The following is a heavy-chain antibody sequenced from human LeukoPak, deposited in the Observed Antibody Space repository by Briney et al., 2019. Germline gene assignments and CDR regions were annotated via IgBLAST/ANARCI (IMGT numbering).Heavy chain of an antibody. Sequence: GGSLRLSCAASGFTASSNYMSWVRQAPGKGLEWVSVIYSGGSTYYADSVKGRFTISRDNSKNTLYLQMNSLRAEDTAVYYCARDIAAAGSVSDYWGQGTLVTVSS. V-gene: IGHV3-66*01. D-gene: IGHD6-13*01. CDR2: IYSGGST. J-gene: IGHJ4*02. CDR1: GFTASSNY. CDR3: ARDIAAAGSVSDY.